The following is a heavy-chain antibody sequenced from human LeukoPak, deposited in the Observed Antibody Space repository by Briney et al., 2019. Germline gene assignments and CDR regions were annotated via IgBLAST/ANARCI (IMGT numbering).Heavy chain of an antibody. V-gene: IGHV1-8*03. Sequence: GASVKVSCKASGYTFTSYDINWVRQATGQGLEWMGWMNPNSGNTGYAQTFQGRVTITRNTSISTAYMELSSLRSEDTAVYYCARGRAAAGSKGYYFDYWGQGTLVTVSS. CDR1: GYTFTSYD. CDR2: MNPNSGNT. CDR3: ARGRAAAGSKGYYFDY. D-gene: IGHD6-13*01. J-gene: IGHJ4*02.